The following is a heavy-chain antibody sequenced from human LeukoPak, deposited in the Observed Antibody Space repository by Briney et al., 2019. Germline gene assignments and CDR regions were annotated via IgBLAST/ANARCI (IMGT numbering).Heavy chain of an antibody. CDR2: IYTSGST. V-gene: IGHV4-59*10. CDR1: GGPFSGYY. CDR3: AGGRWFGELLDY. Sequence: SETLSLTCAVYGGPFSGYYWSWIRQPAGKGLEWIGRIYTSGSTNYNPSLKSRVTISVDTSKNQFSLKLSSVTAADTAVYYCAGGRWFGELLDYWGQGTLVTVSS. D-gene: IGHD3-10*01. J-gene: IGHJ4*02.